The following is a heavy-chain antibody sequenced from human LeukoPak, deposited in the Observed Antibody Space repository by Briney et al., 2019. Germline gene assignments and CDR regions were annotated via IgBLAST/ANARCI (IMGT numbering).Heavy chain of an antibody. J-gene: IGHJ3*02. V-gene: IGHV1-69*04. CDR2: IIPILGIA. CDR3: ARVVAVAGTDAFDI. D-gene: IGHD6-19*01. CDR1: GGTFSSYA. Sequence: ASVKVSCKASGGTFSSYAISWVRQAPGQGLEWMGRIIPILGIANYAQKFQGRVTITADKSTSTAYMELSSLRSEDTAVYYCARVVAVAGTDAFDIWGQGTKVTVSS.